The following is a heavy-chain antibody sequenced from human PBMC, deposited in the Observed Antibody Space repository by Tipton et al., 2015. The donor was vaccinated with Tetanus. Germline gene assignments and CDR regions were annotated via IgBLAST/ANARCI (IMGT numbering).Heavy chain of an antibody. V-gene: IGHV4-39*01. Sequence: TLSLTCTVSGGSISSGVYYWGSLRQDPGKGLEWIGSISYSGNTAYNPSLKSRVAISADTSKNQFSLKLTSVTAADTAVYYCARRGGDFLTGYYDSWGQGTPVIVSS. CDR1: GGSISSGVYY. CDR3: ARRGGDFLTGYYDS. CDR2: ISYSGNT. D-gene: IGHD3-9*01. J-gene: IGHJ4*02.